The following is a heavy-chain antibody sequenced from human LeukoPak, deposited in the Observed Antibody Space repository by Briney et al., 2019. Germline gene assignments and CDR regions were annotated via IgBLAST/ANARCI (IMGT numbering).Heavy chain of an antibody. CDR3: ARGVPYDFWSGYFAYYYYYMDV. J-gene: IGHJ6*03. V-gene: IGHV4-61*02. CDR1: GGSISSGSYY. Sequence: PSETLSLTCTVSGGSISSGSYYWSWIRQPAGKGLEWIGRIYTSGSTNYNPSLKSRVTISVDTSKNQFSLKLSSVTAADTAVYYCARGVPYDFWSGYFAYYYYYMDVWGKGTTVTVSS. D-gene: IGHD3-3*01. CDR2: IYTSGST.